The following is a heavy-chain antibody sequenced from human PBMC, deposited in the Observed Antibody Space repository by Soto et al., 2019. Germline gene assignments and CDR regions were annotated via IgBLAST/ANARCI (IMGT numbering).Heavy chain of an antibody. J-gene: IGHJ5*02. CDR3: ARRVVVPVAMKEGPHFDP. V-gene: IGHV4-59*12. CDR2: IYYSGST. CDR1: GGSMSTYY. Sequence: PSETLSLTCTVSGGSMSTYYWSWIRQPPGKGLEWIGYIYYSGSTNYNPSLKSRVTISVDTSKNQFCLKLSSVTAADTAVYYCARRVVVPVAMKEGPHFDPWGQETRLPVS. D-gene: IGHD2-2*01.